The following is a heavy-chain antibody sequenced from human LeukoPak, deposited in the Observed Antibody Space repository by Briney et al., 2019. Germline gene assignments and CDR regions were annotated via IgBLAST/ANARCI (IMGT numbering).Heavy chain of an antibody. V-gene: IGHV3-30*18. D-gene: IGHD5-18*01. CDR3: AKEKWPGYSYGPFDY. J-gene: IGHJ4*02. CDR2: ISYDGSNK. Sequence: GGSLRLSCAASGFTFSSYGMHWVRQAPGKGLEWVAVISYDGSNKYYADSVKGRFTISRDNSKNTLYLQMNSLRAEDTAVYYCAKEKWPGYSYGPFDYWGQGTLVTVSS. CDR1: GFTFSSYG.